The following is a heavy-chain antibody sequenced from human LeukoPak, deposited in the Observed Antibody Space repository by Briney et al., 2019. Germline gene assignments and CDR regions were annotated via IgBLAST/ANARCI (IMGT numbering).Heavy chain of an antibody. J-gene: IGHJ4*02. Sequence: ASVKVSCKASGCTFTSYGISWVRQAPGQGLEWMGWINTNTGNPTYAQGFTGRFVFSLDTSVSTAYLQISSLKAEDTAVYYCARALRWLQLDYWGQGTLVTVSS. CDR1: GCTFTSYG. D-gene: IGHD5-24*01. CDR2: INTNTGNP. CDR3: ARALRWLQLDY. V-gene: IGHV7-4-1*02.